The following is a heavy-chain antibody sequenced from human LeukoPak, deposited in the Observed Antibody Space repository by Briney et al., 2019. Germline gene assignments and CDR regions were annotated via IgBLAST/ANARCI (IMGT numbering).Heavy chain of an antibody. D-gene: IGHD3-22*01. V-gene: IGHV3-7*01. CDR3: VRLWDNSGFFGY. J-gene: IGHJ4*02. CDR2: IQKDGSEK. Sequence: GGSLTLSCVASGFTFSNHWMSWVRQAPGKWLEWVANIQKDGSEKHYVASVEGRFSISRENAEKSLFRQLNCLRADDTAVYYCVRLWDNSGFFGYWGQGALVTVSS. CDR1: GFTFSNHW.